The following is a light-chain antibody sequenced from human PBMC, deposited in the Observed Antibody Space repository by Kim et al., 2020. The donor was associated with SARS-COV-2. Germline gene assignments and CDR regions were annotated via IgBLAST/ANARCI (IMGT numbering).Light chain of an antibody. V-gene: IGKV3-15*01. CDR3: QHHNNWPPYT. CDR1: LTVGSH. Sequence: VSPGATATLAGRASLTVGSHLAWYQHKPGQAPRLLIYSASTRATGIPPRFRGSGSGTEFTLTISSLQSEDSAIYYCQHHNNWPPYTFGQGTKLEI. CDR2: SAS. J-gene: IGKJ2*01.